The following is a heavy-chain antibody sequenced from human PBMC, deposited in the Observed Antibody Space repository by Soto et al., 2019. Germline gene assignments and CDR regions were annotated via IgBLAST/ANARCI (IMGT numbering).Heavy chain of an antibody. D-gene: IGHD3-10*01. CDR3: ARGVGSGIYYNQYNWFDP. CDR1: GYTFTSYD. V-gene: IGHV1-18*01. CDR2: INVYNGNT. J-gene: IGHJ5*02. Sequence: ASVKVSCKASGYTFTSYDINWVRQAPGQGLEWMGWINVYNGNTKYAQKLQGRVTMTTDTSTSTAYMELRSLISDDTAVYYCARGVGSGIYYNQYNWFDPWGQGTLVTVSS.